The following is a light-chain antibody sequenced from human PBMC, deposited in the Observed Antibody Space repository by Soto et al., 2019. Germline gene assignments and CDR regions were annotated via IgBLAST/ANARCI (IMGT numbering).Light chain of an antibody. J-gene: IGKJ4*01. V-gene: IGKV3-20*01. CDR2: GAS. CDR3: KQYGSSPLT. Sequence: LVLTQSPGTLSFSPGERATLSCRASQTVNNNYLAWYQQIPGQAPRLLISGASGRATGTPDRFSGSASGTDFTLTISRLEPEDFAVYYCKQYGSSPLTFGGGTKVEIX. CDR1: QTVNNNY.